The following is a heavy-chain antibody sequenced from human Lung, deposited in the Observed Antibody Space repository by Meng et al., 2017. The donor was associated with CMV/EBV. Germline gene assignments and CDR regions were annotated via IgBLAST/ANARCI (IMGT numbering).Heavy chain of an antibody. J-gene: IGHJ6*02. CDR3: ASGAAPAANQGYYYYGMDV. D-gene: IGHD2-2*01. V-gene: IGHV1-69*02. CDR1: GGTXSNYI. Sequence: SXXVSXKASGGTXSNYITSWVRQAPGQGLEWMRRIVPILGMANYAQIFQGRVTITADKSTSTAYMELSSMRFEDTAVYYCASGAAPAANQGYYYYGMDVWXQGTXVTVSS. CDR2: IVPILGMA.